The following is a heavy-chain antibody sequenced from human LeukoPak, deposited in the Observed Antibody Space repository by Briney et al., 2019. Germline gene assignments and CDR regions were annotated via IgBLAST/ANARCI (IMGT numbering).Heavy chain of an antibody. CDR2: ISYDGSNK. V-gene: IGHV3-30*18. Sequence: GGSLRLSCAASGFTFSSYGMHWVRQAPGKGLEGVAVISYDGSNKYYADSVKGRFTISRDNSKNTLYLQMNSLRAEDTAVYYCAKDGSLLWFGELFIDYWGQGTLVTVSS. CDR1: GFTFSSYG. D-gene: IGHD3-10*01. J-gene: IGHJ4*02. CDR3: AKDGSLLWFGELFIDY.